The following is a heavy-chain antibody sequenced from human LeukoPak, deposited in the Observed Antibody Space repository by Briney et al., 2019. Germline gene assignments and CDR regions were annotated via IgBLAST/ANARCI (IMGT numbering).Heavy chain of an antibody. CDR3: ARAGSWSSIGGCGY. CDR1: GYSFSSYY. CDR2: IIPTSGDT. Sequence: ASVQVSCKASGYSFSSYYMHWVRPAPGQGLEWMGLIIPTSGDTRFAQKFQGRVTLTRDTSSSTVYMEVSGLRSEDTAIYYCARAGSWSSIGGCGYWGQGTLVTVSS. V-gene: IGHV1-46*01. D-gene: IGHD3-10*01. J-gene: IGHJ4*02.